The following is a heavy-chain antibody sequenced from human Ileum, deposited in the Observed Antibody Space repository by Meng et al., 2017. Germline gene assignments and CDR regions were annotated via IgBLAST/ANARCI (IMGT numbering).Heavy chain of an antibody. D-gene: IGHD1-1*01. Sequence: QVQLRGSGPGLVKPSETRSLTFTVFGGSISGYFWSWIRQPAGKGLEWIGRLYTSGITNYNPSLKSRVTMSVDTSKSQFSLNLTSVTAADTAIYYCAREKQQLGFDSWGQGTLVTVSS. CDR3: AREKQQLGFDS. CDR1: GGSISGYF. CDR2: LYTSGIT. V-gene: IGHV4-4*07. J-gene: IGHJ4*02.